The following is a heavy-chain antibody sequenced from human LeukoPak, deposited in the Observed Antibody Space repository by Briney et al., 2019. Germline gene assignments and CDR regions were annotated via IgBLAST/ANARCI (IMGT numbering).Heavy chain of an antibody. J-gene: IGHJ5*02. V-gene: IGHV1-69*13. CDR3: ARGQLWMFWFDP. CDR2: IIPIFGTA. Sequence: SVKVSCKASGGTFSSYALSWVRQAPGQGLEWMGGIIPIFGTANYAQKFQGRVTITADESTSTAYMELSSLRSDDTAVYYCARGQLWMFWFDPWGQGTLVTVSS. D-gene: IGHD6-6*01. CDR1: GGTFSSYA.